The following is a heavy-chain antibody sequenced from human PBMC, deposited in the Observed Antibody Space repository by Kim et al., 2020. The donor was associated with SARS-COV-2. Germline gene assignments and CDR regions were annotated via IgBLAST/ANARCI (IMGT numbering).Heavy chain of an antibody. Sequence: ASVKVSCKPSGYTFTDYYMHWVRQAPGQGLEWMGWINPKSGGTNYAQKFQGWVTMTRDTSISTAYMEINRLRSDDTAVYYCARGAPGIVVVSPWFDPWGQGTLVTVSS. CDR1: GYTFTDYY. D-gene: IGHD3-22*01. CDR2: INPKSGGT. V-gene: IGHV1-2*04. CDR3: ARGAPGIVVVSPWFDP. J-gene: IGHJ5*02.